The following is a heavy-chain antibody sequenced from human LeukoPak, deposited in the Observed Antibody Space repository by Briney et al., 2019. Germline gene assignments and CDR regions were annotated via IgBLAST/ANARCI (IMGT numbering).Heavy chain of an antibody. J-gene: IGHJ4*02. V-gene: IGHV3-23*01. CDR1: GFTFSSYA. Sequence: GGSLRLSCAASGFTFSSYAMSWVRQAPGKGLEWVSALSGSGGTTYYADSVKGRFTISRDNSKNTLYLQMNSLRAEDTAVYYCAKDQFSSGWYAFDYWGQGTLVTVSS. CDR3: AKDQFSSGWYAFDY. CDR2: LSGSGGTT. D-gene: IGHD6-19*01.